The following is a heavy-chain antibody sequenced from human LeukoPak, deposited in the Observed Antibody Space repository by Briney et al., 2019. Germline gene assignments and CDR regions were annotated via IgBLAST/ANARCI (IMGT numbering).Heavy chain of an antibody. CDR3: ARARIAAPLLDY. V-gene: IGHV3-48*03. CDR1: GFIFSNYE. J-gene: IGHJ4*02. CDR2: ISDHGKSR. Sequence: PGGPLRLSCVAWGFIFSNYEMNWVRQTPGKGLHWVSYISDHGKSRNYVDSVKGRFTTSRDNAKNSLYLQMNSLRVEDTAIYFCARARIAAPLLDYWGQGTLVTVSS. D-gene: IGHD6-13*01.